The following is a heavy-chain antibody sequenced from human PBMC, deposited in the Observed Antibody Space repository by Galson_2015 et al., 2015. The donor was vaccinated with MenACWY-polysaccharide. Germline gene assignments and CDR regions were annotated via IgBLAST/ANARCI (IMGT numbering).Heavy chain of an antibody. D-gene: IGHD2-21*02. J-gene: IGHJ4*02. V-gene: IGHV3-23*01. CDR1: GFTFNNYA. CDR2: ISGGGDNT. Sequence: SLRLSCAASGFTFNNYALSWVRQAPGKGLEWVSGISGGGDNTDYADSVKGRFTISRDNPKNTLYLQLNSLRAEDTAVYYCAKGSYCGGDCYSLLDYWGQGTLVTVSS. CDR3: AKGSYCGGDCYSLLDY.